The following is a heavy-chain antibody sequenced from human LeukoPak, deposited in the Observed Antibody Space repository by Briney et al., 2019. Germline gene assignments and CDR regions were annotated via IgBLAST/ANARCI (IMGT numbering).Heavy chain of an antibody. J-gene: IGHJ6*03. CDR2: VITLFGTA. CDR1: GGVFGSYS. D-gene: IGHD2/OR15-2a*01. CDR3: ARGLSTDYYIDV. V-gene: IGHV1-69*13. Sequence: SVKVSCRASGGVFGSYSFSWVRQAPGQGLEWVGGVITLFGTADYAQKFQGRVTITSDESTSTVYMELSSLTSEDTAVYYCARGLSTDYYIDVWGKGTTVTVSS.